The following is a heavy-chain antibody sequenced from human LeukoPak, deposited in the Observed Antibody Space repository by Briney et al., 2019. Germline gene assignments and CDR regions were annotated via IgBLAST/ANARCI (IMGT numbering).Heavy chain of an antibody. CDR1: GGSISSYY. Sequence: SETLSLTCTVSGGSISSYYWSWIRQPPGKGLEWIGYIYYSGSTNYNPSLKSRVTISVDTSKNQFSLKLSSVTAADTAVYYCAGRAAIFGVVIPFEFWGRGTLVTVSS. V-gene: IGHV4-59*01. CDR3: AGRAAIFGVVIPFEF. J-gene: IGHJ4*02. D-gene: IGHD3-3*01. CDR2: IYYSGST.